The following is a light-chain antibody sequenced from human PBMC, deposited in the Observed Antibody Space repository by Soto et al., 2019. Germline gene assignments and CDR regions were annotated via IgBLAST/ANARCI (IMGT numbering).Light chain of an antibody. J-gene: IGKJ5*01. CDR1: QXLVHSDGIAY. CDR3: MQGTHWPIT. Sequence: DVVMTQSPLSLPVTLGQPSSICCISKQXLVHSDGIAYFSWFQQRPGRSPRRLIYKVSNRDSGVPARFSGSGSGTDFALKISRVEAEDVGVYYCMQGTHWPITFGQGTRLEI. CDR2: KVS. V-gene: IGKV2-30*02.